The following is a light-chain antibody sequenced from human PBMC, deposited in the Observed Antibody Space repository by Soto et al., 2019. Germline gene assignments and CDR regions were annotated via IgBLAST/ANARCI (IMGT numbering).Light chain of an antibody. J-gene: IGKJ5*01. CDR3: QQADTFPIT. Sequence: DIQMTQSPSSVSASVGDRVTISCQASQGISRSLAWYKQKPGKAPKILIYAASSLQSGVPSRFRGSGLGTDFTLTISSLQPEDSAIYYCQQADTFPITFGQGTRLEIK. CDR1: QGISRS. CDR2: AAS. V-gene: IGKV1D-12*01.